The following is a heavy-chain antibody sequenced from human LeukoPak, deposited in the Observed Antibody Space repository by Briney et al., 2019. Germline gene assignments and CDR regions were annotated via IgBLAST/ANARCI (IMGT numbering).Heavy chain of an antibody. D-gene: IGHD3-22*01. V-gene: IGHV3-66*01. Sequence: GGSLRLSCAASGFTVSSNYMSWVRQAPGKGLEWVSVIYSGGSTYYADSVKGRFTISRDNSKNTLYLQMNSLRAEDTAVYYRAVSSGYYYDSSGYYPYWGQGTLVTVSS. CDR2: IYSGGST. CDR3: AVSSGYYYDSSGYYPY. CDR1: GFTVSSNY. J-gene: IGHJ4*02.